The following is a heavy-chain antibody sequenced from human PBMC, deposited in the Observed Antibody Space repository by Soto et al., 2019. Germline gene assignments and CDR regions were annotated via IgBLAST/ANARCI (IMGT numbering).Heavy chain of an antibody. CDR1: GFTFSSYS. D-gene: IGHD3-3*01. CDR2: ISSSSSYI. Sequence: EVQLVESGGGLVKPGGSLRLSCAASGFTFSSYSMNWVRQAPGKGLEWVSSISSSSSYIYYADSVKGRFTISRDNAKNSLYLQMNRLRAEDTAVYYCARDLTIFGVVARWFDPWGQGTLVTVCS. V-gene: IGHV3-21*01. J-gene: IGHJ5*02. CDR3: ARDLTIFGVVARWFDP.